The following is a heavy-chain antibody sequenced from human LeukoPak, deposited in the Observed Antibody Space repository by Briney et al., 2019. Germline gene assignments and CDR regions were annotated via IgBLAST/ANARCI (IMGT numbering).Heavy chain of an antibody. D-gene: IGHD6-19*01. CDR2: INPSGGST. CDR3: ASHTGSSGWYTNWFDP. V-gene: IGHV1-46*01. CDR1: GYTFTGYY. J-gene: IGHJ5*02. Sequence: ASVKVSCKASGYTFTGYYMHWVRQAPGQGLEWMGIINPSGGSTSYAQKFQGRVTMTRDTSTSTVYMELSSLRSEDTAVYYCASHTGSSGWYTNWFDPWGQGTLVTVSS.